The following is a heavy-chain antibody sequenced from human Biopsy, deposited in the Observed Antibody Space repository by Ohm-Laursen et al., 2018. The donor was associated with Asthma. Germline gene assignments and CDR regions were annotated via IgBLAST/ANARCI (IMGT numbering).Heavy chain of an antibody. J-gene: IGHJ3*02. D-gene: IGHD3-9*01. CDR2: INAGNGNT. CDR3: ARTYYDFLTGQVNDAFDI. Sequence: ASVKVSCKASGYTFISYAIHWVRQAPGQRLEWMGWINAGNGNTKYSQKFQGRVTITRDTSASTAYMELSSLRSEDMAVYYCARTYYDFLTGQVNDAFDIWGQGTMVTVSS. CDR1: GYTFISYA. V-gene: IGHV1-3*01.